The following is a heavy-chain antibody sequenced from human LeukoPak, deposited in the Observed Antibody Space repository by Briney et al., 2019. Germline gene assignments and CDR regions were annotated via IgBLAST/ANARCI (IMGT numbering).Heavy chain of an antibody. CDR2: INYTGRT. V-gene: IGHV4-34*01. J-gene: IGHJ3*01. CDR1: GGSFTDYH. CDR3: ARERRVEVSARTTVAFDV. Sequence: SETLSLTCAVYGGSFTDYHWSWIRQSPGGRLEWIGEINYTGRTHYKPSLKSRATISIDMSKNQVSLKMTSMAAADTAIYYCARERRVEVSARTTVAFDVWGQGTMVTVSS. D-gene: IGHD5/OR15-5a*01.